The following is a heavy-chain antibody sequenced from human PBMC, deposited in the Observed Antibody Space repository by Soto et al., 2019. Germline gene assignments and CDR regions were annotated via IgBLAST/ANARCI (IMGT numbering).Heavy chain of an antibody. J-gene: IGHJ5*02. CDR3: ARVSTSSWYGWFDP. D-gene: IGHD6-13*01. CDR2: INSDGTGT. V-gene: IGHV3-74*01. Sequence: GGSLRLSCAASGFTFSSYWMHWVRQTPEKGLVWASRINSDGTGTSYADSVKGRFTISRDNAKNTLYLQMNSLRAEDTAVYYCARVSTSSWYGWFDPWGQGTLVTVSS. CDR1: GFTFSSYW.